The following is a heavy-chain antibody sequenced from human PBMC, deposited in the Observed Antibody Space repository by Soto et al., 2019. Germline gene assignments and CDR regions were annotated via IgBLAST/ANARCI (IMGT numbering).Heavy chain of an antibody. J-gene: IGHJ4*02. CDR2: INPSGGAT. CDR3: GRAFDRSGLY. D-gene: IGHD3-22*01. CDR1: GYTFRNYY. Sequence: VSVKVSCKASGYTFRNYYIHWVRQAPGQGLEWMGLINPSGGATSYSQRFQGRVTITKDSSTSTVYMELSSLGSEDTAVYYCGRAFDRSGLYWGQGTLVTVSS. V-gene: IGHV1-46*01.